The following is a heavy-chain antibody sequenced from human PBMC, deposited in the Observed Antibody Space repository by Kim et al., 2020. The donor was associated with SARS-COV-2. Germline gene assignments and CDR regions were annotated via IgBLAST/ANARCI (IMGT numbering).Heavy chain of an antibody. CDR3: ARDRSGWNYGMDV. Sequence: GGSLRLSCAASGFTFSSYEMNWVRQAPGKGLEWVSYISSSGSTIYYADSVKGRFTISRDNAKNSLYLQMNSLRAEDTAVYYCARDRSGWNYGMDVWGQGTTVTVSS. D-gene: IGHD6-19*01. CDR2: ISSSGSTI. J-gene: IGHJ6*02. V-gene: IGHV3-48*03. CDR1: GFTFSSYE.